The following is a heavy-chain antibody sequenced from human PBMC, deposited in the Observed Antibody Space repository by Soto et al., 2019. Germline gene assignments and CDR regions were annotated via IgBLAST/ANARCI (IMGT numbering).Heavy chain of an antibody. CDR3: AKCFSPDQLLLSHQYYYYGMDV. CDR1: GYTLTELS. CDR2: FDPEDGET. V-gene: IGHV1-24*01. Sequence: GASVKVSCKVSGYTLTELSMHWVRQAPGKGLEWMGGFDPEDGETIYAQKFQGRVTMTEDTSTDTAYMELSSLRSEDTAVYYCAKCFSPDQLLLSHQYYYYGMDVWGQGTTVTVSS. J-gene: IGHJ6*02. D-gene: IGHD2-2*01.